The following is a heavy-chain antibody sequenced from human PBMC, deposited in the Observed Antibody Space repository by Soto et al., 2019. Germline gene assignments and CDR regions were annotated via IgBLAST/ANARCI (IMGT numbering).Heavy chain of an antibody. CDR1: GFTFSSYG. CDR3: AKLLGATPGGFDY. Sequence: QVQLVESGGGVVQPGRSLRLSCAASGFTFSSYGMHWVRQAPGKGLEWVAVISYDGSNKYYADSVKGRFTISRDNSKNTLYLQMNSLRAEDTAVYYCAKLLGATPGGFDYWGQGTLVTVSS. J-gene: IGHJ4*02. D-gene: IGHD1-26*01. CDR2: ISYDGSNK. V-gene: IGHV3-30*18.